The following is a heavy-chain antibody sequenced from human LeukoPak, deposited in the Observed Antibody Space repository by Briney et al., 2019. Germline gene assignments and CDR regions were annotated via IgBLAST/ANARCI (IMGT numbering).Heavy chain of an antibody. CDR2: IYYSGST. V-gene: IGHV4-59*01. CDR3: ARVGGNYDFWT. D-gene: IGHD3-3*01. Sequence: PPETSSLTCTVSGGSISSYYWSWIRQPPGKGLEWIGYIYYSGSTNYDPSLKSRVTISVDTSKNQFSLKLSSVTAADTAAYYCARVGGNYDFWTWGQGTMVAVSA. J-gene: IGHJ3*01. CDR1: GGSISSYY.